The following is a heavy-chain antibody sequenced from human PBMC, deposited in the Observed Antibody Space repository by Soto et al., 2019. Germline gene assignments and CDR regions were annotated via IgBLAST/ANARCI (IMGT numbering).Heavy chain of an antibody. CDR1: GFTFSSYW. CDR3: ARASERSGSYGQSY. D-gene: IGHD1-26*01. J-gene: IGHJ4*02. CDR2: IKQDGSEK. Sequence: GGSVRLSCAASGFTFSSYWMSWVRQAPGKGLEWVANIKQDGSEKYYVDSVKGRFTISRDNAKNSLYLQMNSLRAEDTAVYYCARASERSGSYGQSYWGQGTLVTVSS. V-gene: IGHV3-7*03.